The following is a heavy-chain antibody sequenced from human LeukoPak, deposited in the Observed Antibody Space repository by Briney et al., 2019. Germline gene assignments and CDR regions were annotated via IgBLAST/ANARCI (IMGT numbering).Heavy chain of an antibody. CDR2: MYHSGST. CDR3: ARGPRFGELLWHWFDP. J-gene: IGHJ5*02. Sequence: SETLSLTCTVSGYSISSGHYWGWIRQPPGKGLEWIGSMYHSGSTYYNPPLKSRVTISEDTSKNQFSLKLRSVTAADTAVYYCARGPRFGELLWHWFDPWGQGTLGTVSS. D-gene: IGHD3-10*01. CDR1: GYSISSGHY. V-gene: IGHV4-38-2*02.